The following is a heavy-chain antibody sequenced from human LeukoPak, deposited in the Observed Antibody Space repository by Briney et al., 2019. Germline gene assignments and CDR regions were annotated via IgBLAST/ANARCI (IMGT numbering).Heavy chain of an antibody. CDR1: GYSFTSYW. CDR2: IXPGDSDT. CDR3: ARLGRDIVVVPAARYFQH. J-gene: IGHJ1*01. D-gene: IGHD2-2*01. Sequence: XXXGXGYSFTSYWIXWVRQMPGKGLEXMGIIXPGDSDTRYSPSFQGQVTISADKSISTAYLQWSSLKASDTAMYYCARLGRDIVVVPAARYFQHWGQGTLVTVSS. V-gene: IGHV5-51*01.